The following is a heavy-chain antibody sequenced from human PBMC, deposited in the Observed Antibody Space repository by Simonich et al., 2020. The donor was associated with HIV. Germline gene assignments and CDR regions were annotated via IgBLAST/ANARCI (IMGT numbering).Heavy chain of an antibody. CDR3: ARRHPTTVTTPYFDY. V-gene: IGHV4-34*01. Sequence: QVQLQQWRAGLLKPSETLSLTCAVYGGSFSGYYWSWIRQPPGKGLEWIGEINHSGSTNYNPSLKSRVTISVDTSKNQFSLKLSSVTAADTAVYYCARRHPTTVTTPYFDYWGQGTLVTVSS. CDR1: GGSFSGYY. CDR2: INHSGST. J-gene: IGHJ4*02. D-gene: IGHD4-17*01.